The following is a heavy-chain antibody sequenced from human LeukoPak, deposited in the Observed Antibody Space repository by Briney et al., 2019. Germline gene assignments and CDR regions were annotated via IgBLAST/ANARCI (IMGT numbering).Heavy chain of an antibody. V-gene: IGHV4-61*08. J-gene: IGHJ6*03. CDR1: GDSVGSGGFY. CDR2: INHSGST. D-gene: IGHD2-2*01. Sequence: PSETLSLTCTVSGDSVGSGGFYWSWIRQPPGKGLEWIGEINHSGSTNYNPSLKSRVTISVDTSKNQFSLKLSSVTAADTAVYYCASRGWCSSTSCLNRGSYYMDVWGKGTTVTVSS. CDR3: ASRGWCSSTSCLNRGSYYMDV.